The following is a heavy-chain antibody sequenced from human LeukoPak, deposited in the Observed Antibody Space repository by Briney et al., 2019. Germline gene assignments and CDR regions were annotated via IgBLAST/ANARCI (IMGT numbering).Heavy chain of an antibody. CDR1: GSSISSYY. CDR2: IYYSGST. Sequence: SETLSLTCTVSGSSISSYYWSWIRQPPGRGLEWIGYIYYSGSTKYNPSLKSRVTISVDTSKNQFSLKLSSVTAADTAVYYCARTSSSWDWFDPWGQGTLVTVSS. CDR3: ARTSSSWDWFDP. V-gene: IGHV4-59*01. J-gene: IGHJ5*02. D-gene: IGHD6-13*01.